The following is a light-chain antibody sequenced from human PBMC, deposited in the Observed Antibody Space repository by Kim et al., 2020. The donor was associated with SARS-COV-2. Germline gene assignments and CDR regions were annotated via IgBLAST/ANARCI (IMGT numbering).Light chain of an antibody. V-gene: IGKV1-39*01. J-gene: IGKJ2*03. Sequence: SASGGDRVNITCRASQSISSYLNWYQQKPGKAPKLLICAASSVQSGVPTRFSGCGSGTDFTLTISSLQPEDFATYYCQQSYSTPYSFGQGTKLEI. CDR2: AAS. CDR3: QQSYSTPYS. CDR1: QSISSY.